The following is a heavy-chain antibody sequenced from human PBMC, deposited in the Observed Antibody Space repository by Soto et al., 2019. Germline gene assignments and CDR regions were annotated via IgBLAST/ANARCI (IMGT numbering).Heavy chain of an antibody. CDR3: AKSIRGEYIVVVTAILLYYFDY. CDR1: GYSFTSYW. J-gene: IGHJ4*02. D-gene: IGHD2-21*02. V-gene: IGHV5-51*01. CDR2: IYPGDSDT. Sequence: GESLKISCKGSGYSFTSYWIGWVRQMPGKGLEWMGIIYPGDSDTRYSPSFQGQVTISADKSISTAYLQWSSLKASDTAVYYCAKSIRGEYIVVVTAILLYYFDYWGQGTLVTVSS.